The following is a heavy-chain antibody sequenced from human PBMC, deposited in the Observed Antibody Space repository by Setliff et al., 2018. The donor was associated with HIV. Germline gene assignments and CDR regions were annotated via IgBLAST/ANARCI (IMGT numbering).Heavy chain of an antibody. J-gene: IGHJ3*02. CDR2: IIPMFGTR. Sequence: VASVKVSCKASGGTFSSYAINWVRQAPGQGLEWMGGIIPMFGTRNYAQKFQGRVTITTDESTSTAYMELSSLRSEDTALYYCARGQSQGYADSGSYGAFDIWGQGTMVTVSS. V-gene: IGHV1-69*05. D-gene: IGHD1-26*01. CDR1: GGTFSSYA. CDR3: ARGQSQGYADSGSYGAFDI.